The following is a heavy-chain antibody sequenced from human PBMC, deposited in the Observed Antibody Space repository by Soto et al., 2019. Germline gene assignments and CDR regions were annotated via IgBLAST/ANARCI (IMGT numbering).Heavy chain of an antibody. V-gene: IGHV3-21*01. CDR2: ISSSSSYI. J-gene: IGHJ4*02. Sequence: VGSLSLSCAASGFAFSSYSMNWVRQAPGKGLEWVSSISSSSSYIYYADSVKGRFTISRDNAKNSLYLQMNSLRAEDTAVYYCARDGTAAAGTTDYWGQGTLVTVS. D-gene: IGHD6-13*01. CDR3: ARDGTAAAGTTDY. CDR1: GFAFSSYS.